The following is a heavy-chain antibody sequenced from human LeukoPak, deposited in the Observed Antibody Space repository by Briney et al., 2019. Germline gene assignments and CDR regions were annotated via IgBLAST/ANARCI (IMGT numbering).Heavy chain of an antibody. D-gene: IGHD3-3*01. CDR3: ARVTFLEWLLSRNYYMDV. CDR2: IYYSGST. CDR1: GGSISSSSYY. J-gene: IGHJ6*03. Sequence: SETLSLTCTVSGGSISSSSYYWGWIRQPPGKGLEWIGSIYYSGSTNYNPSLKSRVTISVDTSKNQFSLKLSSVTAADTAVYYCARVTFLEWLLSRNYYMDVWGKGTTVTVSS. V-gene: IGHV4-39*07.